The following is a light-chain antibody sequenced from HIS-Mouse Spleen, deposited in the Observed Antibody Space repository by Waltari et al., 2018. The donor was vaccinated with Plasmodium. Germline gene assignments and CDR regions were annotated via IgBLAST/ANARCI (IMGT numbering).Light chain of an antibody. CDR1: ALPTKF. V-gene: IGLV3-10*01. Sequence: SYELTHPPSVSVSPGQTARITCSGDALPTKFAYWYQQKSGQAPVLVIYEDSKRPSGTPERFSGSSSGTMATLTISGAQVEDEADYYCYSTDSSGNHRVFGGGTKLTVL. CDR2: EDS. J-gene: IGLJ3*02. CDR3: YSTDSSGNHRV.